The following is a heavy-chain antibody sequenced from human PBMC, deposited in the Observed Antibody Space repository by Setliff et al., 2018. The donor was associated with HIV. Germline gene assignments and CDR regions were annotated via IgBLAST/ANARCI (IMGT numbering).Heavy chain of an antibody. J-gene: IGHJ4*02. CDR3: SRGVPLLPPNF. D-gene: IGHD2-15*01. V-gene: IGHV4-34*01. CDR2: INHNGST. CDR1: GGSFGVYY. Sequence: SETLSLTCTLYGGSFGVYYWTWIRQSPEQGLEWIGEINHNGSTTYNPSPKLRVTISLDTSKNQFSLKVNSVTAADTAIYYCSRGVPLLPPNFWGQGTLVTVSS.